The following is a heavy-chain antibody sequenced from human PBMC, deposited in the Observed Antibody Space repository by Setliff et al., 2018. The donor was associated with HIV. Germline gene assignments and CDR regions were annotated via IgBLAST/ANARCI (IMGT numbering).Heavy chain of an antibody. CDR3: ARRRPPPSGMYSSYYMDV. CDR1: GGSIVRYY. CDR2: IYYSGST. V-gene: IGHV4-59*08. D-gene: IGHD1-26*01. Sequence: SETLSLTCTVSGGSIVRYYWTWIRQPPGKGLEWIGYIYYSGSTNYNPSLKSRVIISVDTSKNHFSLNLNSVTAADTAIYYCARRRPPPSGMYSSYYMDVWGKGTAVTVSS. J-gene: IGHJ6*03.